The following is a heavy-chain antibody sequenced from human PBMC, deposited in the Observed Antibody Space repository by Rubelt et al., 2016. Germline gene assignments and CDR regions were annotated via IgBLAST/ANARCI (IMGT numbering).Heavy chain of an antibody. V-gene: IGHV3-23*01. D-gene: IGHD2-2*01. CDR3: ATADCSSTSCYLQNKYYFDY. Sequence: EVQLLESGGFLVQPGGSLRVSCAASGFTFSSFAMPWVRHAPGKGLELVSGLCGSGGSTSSPDPVKGRVTHSRGNSKKTLDLSMNSLRAGDTAVYYCATADCSSTSCYLQNKYYFDYWGQGTLVTVSS. CDR1: GFTFSSFA. J-gene: IGHJ4*02. CDR2: LCGSGGST.